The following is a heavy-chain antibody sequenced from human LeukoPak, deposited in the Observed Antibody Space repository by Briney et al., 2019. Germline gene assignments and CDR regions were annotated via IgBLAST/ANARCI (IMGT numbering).Heavy chain of an antibody. CDR3: AKEERVDYYYYGMDV. V-gene: IGHV3-30*18. Sequence: GGSLRLSCAASGFTLSSYGMHWVRQAPGKGLEWVAVISYDGSNKYYADSVKGRFTISRDNSKNTLYLQMNSLRAEDTAVYYCAKEERVDYYYYGMDVWGQGTTVTVSS. CDR2: ISYDGSNK. D-gene: IGHD1-1*01. J-gene: IGHJ6*02. CDR1: GFTLSSYG.